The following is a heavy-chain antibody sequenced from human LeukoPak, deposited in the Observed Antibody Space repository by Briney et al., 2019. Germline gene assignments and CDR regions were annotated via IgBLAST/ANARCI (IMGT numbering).Heavy chain of an antibody. Sequence: ASVKVSCKASVYTFTSYYMHWVRQAHGQGLEWMGIINPSGGSTSYAQKFQGRVTMTRDTSTSTVYMELSSLRSEDTAVYYCARDESSYNIYWGQGTLVTVSS. CDR2: INPSGGST. V-gene: IGHV1-46*01. D-gene: IGHD3-10*01. CDR1: VYTFTSYY. CDR3: ARDESSYNIY. J-gene: IGHJ4*02.